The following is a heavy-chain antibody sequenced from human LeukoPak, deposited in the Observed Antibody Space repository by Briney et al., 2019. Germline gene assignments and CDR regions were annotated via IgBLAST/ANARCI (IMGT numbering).Heavy chain of an antibody. Sequence: PSETLSLTCTVSGYSISSGYYWGWIRQPPGKGLEWIGSIYHSGSTYYNPSLKSRVTISVDTSKDQFSLKLSSVTAADTAVYYCARTGDITRGFGELLSNTNLYYFDYWGQGTLVTVSS. V-gene: IGHV4-38-2*02. CDR2: IYHSGST. CDR1: GYSISSGYY. J-gene: IGHJ4*02. CDR3: ARTGDITRGFGELLSNTNLYYFDY. D-gene: IGHD3-10*01.